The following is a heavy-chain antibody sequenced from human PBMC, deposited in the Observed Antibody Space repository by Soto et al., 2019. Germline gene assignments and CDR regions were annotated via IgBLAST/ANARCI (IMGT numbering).Heavy chain of an antibody. CDR3: ARGGTGSGYYYAMDV. V-gene: IGHV3-74*01. Sequence: EVQLVESGGGLVQPGGSLRLSCAASGFTISSYWMHWVRQAPGKGLVWVSRINSDGSSTHYADSVKGRFTISRDNAKNTLYLQVNRLRAEDTAVYYCARGGTGSGYYYAMDVWGQGTTVTVSS. CDR2: INSDGSST. J-gene: IGHJ6*02. D-gene: IGHD3-16*01. CDR1: GFTISSYW.